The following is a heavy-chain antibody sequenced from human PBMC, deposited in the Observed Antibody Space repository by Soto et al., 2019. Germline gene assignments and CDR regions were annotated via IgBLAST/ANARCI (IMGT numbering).Heavy chain of an antibody. V-gene: IGHV4-38-2*02. J-gene: IGHJ4*03. D-gene: IGHD6-19*01. CDR2: IYHGGTT. CDR3: ARVRVMVVAGSTFDY. Sequence: RSLTCTVSGDSISSGSYWGWIRQPPGEGPEWIASIYHGGTTFYNPSLKSRISISVDTSKNQFSLRLTSVTAADTATYYCARVRVMVVAGSTFDYWGRGTLVTVSS. CDR1: GDSISSGSY.